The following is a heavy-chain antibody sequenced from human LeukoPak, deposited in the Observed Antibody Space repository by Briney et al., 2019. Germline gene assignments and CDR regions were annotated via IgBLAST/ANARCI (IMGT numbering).Heavy chain of an antibody. CDR3: ANGGSRRYGYGGSFDI. J-gene: IGHJ3*02. D-gene: IGHD4-23*01. V-gene: IGHV3-33*08. Sequence: PGGSLRLSCAASGFTFSSYGMHWVRQAPGKGLEWVAVIWYGGSIKYYADSVKGRFTISRDNSKNTLYLQMNSLRAEDTAVYYCANGGSRRYGYGGSFDIWGQGTMVTVSS. CDR1: GFTFSSYG. CDR2: IWYGGSIK.